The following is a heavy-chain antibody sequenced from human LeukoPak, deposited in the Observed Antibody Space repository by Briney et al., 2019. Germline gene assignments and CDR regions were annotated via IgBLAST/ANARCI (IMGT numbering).Heavy chain of an antibody. CDR1: GFTFSSYE. CDR2: IGSSGSYI. J-gene: IGHJ4*02. CDR3: VRRATTERGHSYGLDF. D-gene: IGHD5-18*01. V-gene: IGHV3-21*01. Sequence: GGSLRLSCAASGFTFSSYEMNWVRQAPGKGLEWVSSIGSSGSYIYYADSLTGRFTISRDNAKNSLYLQMNSLRAEDTAMYYCVRRATTERGHSYGLDFWGQGTLVTVSS.